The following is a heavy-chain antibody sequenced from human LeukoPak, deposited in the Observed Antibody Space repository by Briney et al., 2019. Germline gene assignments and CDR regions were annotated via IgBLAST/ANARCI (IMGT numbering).Heavy chain of an antibody. CDR3: AKDRDGDYGWYFDL. V-gene: IGHV3-23*01. D-gene: IGHD4-17*01. Sequence: GGSLRLSCAASGFTFSSYAMSWVRQAPGKGLEWVSTISGSGGSTYYADSVKGRFTISRDNSKNTLYLQVNSLRAEDTAVYYCAKDRDGDYGWYFDLWGRGTLVTVSS. J-gene: IGHJ2*01. CDR1: GFTFSSYA. CDR2: ISGSGGST.